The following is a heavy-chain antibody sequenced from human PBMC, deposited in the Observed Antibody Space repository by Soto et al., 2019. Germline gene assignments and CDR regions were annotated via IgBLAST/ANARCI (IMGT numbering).Heavy chain of an antibody. CDR3: ARDLTISSTDGPLDP. J-gene: IGHJ5*02. Sequence: PSETLSLTCTVSGGSMSRYYWTWIRQPPGKGLEWIGNIHYTGSTNYNPSLKSRVTILLGTSTSQFSLKVSSVTAADTAVYYCARDLTISSTDGPLDPWGHGTLVNVS. CDR2: IHYTGST. CDR1: GGSMSRYY. V-gene: IGHV4-59*01. D-gene: IGHD1-1*01.